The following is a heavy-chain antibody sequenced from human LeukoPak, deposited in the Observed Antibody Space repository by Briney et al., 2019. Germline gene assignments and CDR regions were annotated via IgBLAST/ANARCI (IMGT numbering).Heavy chain of an antibody. Sequence: SETLSLTCTVPGGSISSYYWSWIRQPPGKGLEWIGYIYYSGSTNYNPSLKSRVTISVDTSKNQFSLKLSSVTAADTAVYYCAGAVAGWSIDYWGQGTLVTVSS. CDR2: IYYSGST. J-gene: IGHJ4*02. D-gene: IGHD6-19*01. CDR3: AGAVAGWSIDY. V-gene: IGHV4-59*01. CDR1: GGSISSYY.